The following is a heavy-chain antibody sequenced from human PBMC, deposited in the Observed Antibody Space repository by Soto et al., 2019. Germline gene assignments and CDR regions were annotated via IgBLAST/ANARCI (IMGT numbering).Heavy chain of an antibody. J-gene: IGHJ4*02. D-gene: IGHD3-10*01. CDR2: IKQDGSEK. CDR3: ARENLWSLDS. V-gene: IGHV3-7*01. CDR1: GFPFSSYG. Sequence: EVQLVESGGGLVQPGGSLGLSCAASGFPFSSYGLSWVGRAPGKGLEWVANIKQDGSEKYYVDSVKGRFTISRDNAKNSLYLQMNSLRAEDTAVYYCARENLWSLDSWGQGTLVTVSS.